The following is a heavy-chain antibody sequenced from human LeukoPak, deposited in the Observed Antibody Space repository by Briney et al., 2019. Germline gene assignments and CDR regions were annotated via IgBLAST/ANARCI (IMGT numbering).Heavy chain of an antibody. V-gene: IGHV3-11*05. Sequence: GGSLRLSCAASAFTFSDYYMSWIRQAPGEGLEWVSYISSSSSYTNYADSVKGRFTISRDNAKNSLYLQMNSLRAEDTAVYYCARDFPTARLVIKRFMDVWGQGTTVTVSS. CDR2: ISSSSSYT. CDR3: ARDFPTARLVIKRFMDV. D-gene: IGHD3-9*01. CDR1: AFTFSDYY. J-gene: IGHJ6*02.